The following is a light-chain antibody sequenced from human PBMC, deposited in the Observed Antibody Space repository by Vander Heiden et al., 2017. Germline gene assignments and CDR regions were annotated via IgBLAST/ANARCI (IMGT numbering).Light chain of an antibody. CDR1: QSVSSS. CDR3: QQRSNWPIT. CDR2: DVS. V-gene: IGKV3-11*01. Sequence: IVLPQSPAPLSLSAGERDTLSCRASQSVSSSLAWYQQKPGQAPRLLIYDVSNRATGIPARFSGSGSGTDFSLTISSLEPEDFAVYYCQQRSNWPITFGQGTRLEIK. J-gene: IGKJ5*01.